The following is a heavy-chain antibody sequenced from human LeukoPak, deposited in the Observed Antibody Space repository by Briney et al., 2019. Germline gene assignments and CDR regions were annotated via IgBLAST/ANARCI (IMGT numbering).Heavy chain of an antibody. V-gene: IGHV3-21*01. J-gene: IGHJ4*02. CDR3: AKAAAGDNVLRSVFDS. CDR2: ISTTNYI. CDR1: GFTFNSYS. Sequence: GGSLRLSCAATGFTFNSYSMNWVRQAPGKGLEWISSISTTNYIYYADSVKGRFTISRDNAKKSLDLQMNSLRAEDTAVYHCAKAAAGDNVLRSVFDSWGQGTLVTVSS. D-gene: IGHD3-3*01.